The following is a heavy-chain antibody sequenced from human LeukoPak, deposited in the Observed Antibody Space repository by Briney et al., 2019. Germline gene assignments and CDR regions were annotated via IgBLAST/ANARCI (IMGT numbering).Heavy chain of an antibody. V-gene: IGHV4-38-2*02. Sequence: KASETLSLTCTVSGYSISSDYYWGWIRQPPGKGLEWIGSIYYSGSTYYNPSLKSRVTISVDTSKNQFSLKLSSVTAADTAVYYCARHNIGGSSWTPYTGWFDPWGQGTLVTVSS. CDR2: IYYSGST. J-gene: IGHJ5*02. CDR3: ARHNIGGSSWTPYTGWFDP. CDR1: GYSISSDYY. D-gene: IGHD6-13*01.